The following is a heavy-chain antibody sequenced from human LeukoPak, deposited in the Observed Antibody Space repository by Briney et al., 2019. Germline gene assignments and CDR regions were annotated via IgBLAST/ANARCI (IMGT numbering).Heavy chain of an antibody. D-gene: IGHD3-22*01. V-gene: IGHV3-49*03. CDR3: ARANSVDSSGYYFDY. Sequence: GGPLRLSCTACGFTFGNYALRWFRQAPGKALEWVAFIRSKTYRGLTEYAASVKGRFTISRDDSKSIAYLQMNSLKAEDTAVYYCARANSVDSSGYYFDYWGQGTLVTVSS. J-gene: IGHJ4*02. CDR2: IRSKTYRGLT. CDR1: GFTFGNYA.